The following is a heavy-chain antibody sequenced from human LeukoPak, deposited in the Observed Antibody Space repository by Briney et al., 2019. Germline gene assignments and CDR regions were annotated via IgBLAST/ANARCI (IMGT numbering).Heavy chain of an antibody. CDR3: ARGLSCSGNTCYAAHFDS. D-gene: IGHD2-15*01. CDR1: GGTFSSYA. J-gene: IGHJ4*02. Sequence: GSSVKVSCKASGGTFSSYAISWVRQAPGQGLEWMGRIIPILGIANYAQKFQGRVAMTRDTSTSTAYMELRSLRSDDTAVYYCARGLSCSGNTCYAAHFDSWGQGTLVTVSS. V-gene: IGHV1-69*04. CDR2: IIPILGIA.